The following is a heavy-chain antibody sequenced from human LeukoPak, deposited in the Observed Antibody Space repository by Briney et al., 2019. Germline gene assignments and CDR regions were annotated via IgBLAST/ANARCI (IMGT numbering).Heavy chain of an antibody. CDR1: GFPFRTYW. V-gene: IGHV3-7*01. CDR3: VRDGAYYSDSSGSPNY. Sequence: GGSLRLSCAASGFPFRTYWMSWGRQAPGKGLEWVANIKEDGSEKYYVDSVKGRFTISRDNAKNSLYLQMNSLRAEDTAVYFCVRDGAYYSDSSGSPNYWGQGTLVTVPS. D-gene: IGHD3-22*01. J-gene: IGHJ4*02. CDR2: IKEDGSEK.